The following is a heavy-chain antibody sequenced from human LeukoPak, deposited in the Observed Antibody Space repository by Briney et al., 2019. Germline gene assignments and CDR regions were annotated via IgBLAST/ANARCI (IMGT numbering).Heavy chain of an antibody. CDR2: ISSSGSTI. D-gene: IGHD6-13*01. CDR3: VRGSRRKGNYYYGMDV. Sequence: GGSLRLSCAAFGFTFSDYYMSWIRQAPGKGLEWVSYISSSGSTIYYADSVKGRFTISRDNAKNSLYLQMNSLRAEDTAVYYCVRGSRRKGNYYYGMDVWGQGTTVTVSS. V-gene: IGHV3-11*01. J-gene: IGHJ6*02. CDR1: GFTFSDYY.